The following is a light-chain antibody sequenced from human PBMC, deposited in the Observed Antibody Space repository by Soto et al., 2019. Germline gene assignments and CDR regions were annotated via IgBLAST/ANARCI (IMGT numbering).Light chain of an antibody. V-gene: IGLV1-47*01. CDR1: SSNIGSNY. CDR3: AAWDDSLSGLV. Sequence: QAVVTQPPSASGTPRQRVTISCSGSSSNIGSNYVYWYQQLPGTATKLLIYRNNQRPSGVPDRFSGSKSGTSASLAISGLRSEDEADYYCAAWDDSLSGLVFGGGTKLTVL. J-gene: IGLJ3*02. CDR2: RNN.